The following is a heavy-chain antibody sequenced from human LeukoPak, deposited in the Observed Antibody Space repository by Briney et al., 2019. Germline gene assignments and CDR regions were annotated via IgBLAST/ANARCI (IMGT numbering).Heavy chain of an antibody. D-gene: IGHD1-20*01. CDR3: AKALTGTKAFDI. CDR2: ISSSGGST. J-gene: IGHJ3*02. V-gene: IGHV3-23*01. CDR1: GFTFSSYA. Sequence: GGSLRLSCAASGFTFSSYAMNWVRQAPGKGLEWVSHISSSGGSTYYAGSVKGRFTISRDNSKNTLYLQMNSLRAEDTAVYYCAKALTGTKAFDIWGQGTMVTVPS.